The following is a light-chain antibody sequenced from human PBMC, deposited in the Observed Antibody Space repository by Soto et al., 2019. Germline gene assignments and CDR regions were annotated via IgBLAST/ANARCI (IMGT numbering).Light chain of an antibody. V-gene: IGKV3-20*01. J-gene: IGKJ5*01. CDR1: QPFSSNF. CDR3: QQYDNSPIT. CDR2: GVS. Sequence: VVLTDTPCTPCLTPGDSDTLSRMASQPFSSNFLAWYQQNPGQAPRLLIYGVSSRASGIPDRFFGSGSGTDFTLTINRLGPEDFAVYCCQQYDNSPITFGQGRLLEV.